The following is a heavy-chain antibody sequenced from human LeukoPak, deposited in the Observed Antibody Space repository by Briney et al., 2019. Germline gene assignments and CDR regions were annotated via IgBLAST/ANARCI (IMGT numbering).Heavy chain of an antibody. D-gene: IGHD3-3*01. CDR1: GFNFSSYT. Sequence: GGSLRLSCAASGFNFSSYTMHWVRQAPGKGLEWVAVISYDGSNKYYADSVKGRFTISRDNSKNTLYPQMNSLRAEDTALYYCVRDYKGIRFGVLIGPNGWFDPWGQGALVTVSS. CDR3: VRDYKGIRFGVLIGPNGWFDP. J-gene: IGHJ5*02. V-gene: IGHV3-30*04. CDR2: ISYDGSNK.